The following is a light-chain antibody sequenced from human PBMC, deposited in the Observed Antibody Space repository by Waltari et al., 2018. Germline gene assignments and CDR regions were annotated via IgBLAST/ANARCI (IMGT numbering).Light chain of an antibody. CDR3: SSYTSSRTS. CDR2: GVT. J-gene: IGLJ2*01. CDR1: NSDIANYDY. V-gene: IGLV2-14*03. Sequence: QSALTQPAVVTGSPGQSITISCTGRNSDIANYDYVSWYQQHPGKAPQLLIHGVTHRPSGVSDRFSGSKSGNTASLTISGLQPEDEAVYVCSSYTSSRTSFGEGTRLTVL.